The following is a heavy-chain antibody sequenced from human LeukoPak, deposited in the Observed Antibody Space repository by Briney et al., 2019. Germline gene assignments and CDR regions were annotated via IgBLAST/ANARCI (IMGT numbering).Heavy chain of an antibody. CDR3: ARGDKLQPDY. CDR2: INPNSGGT. D-gene: IGHD1-1*01. Sequence: ASVKVSCKASGYTFTGYYMHWVRQAPGQGLEWMGWINPNSGGTNYAQKFQGRVTITRNTSISTAYMELSSLRSEDTAVYYCARGDKLQPDYWGQGTPVTVSS. V-gene: IGHV1-2*02. J-gene: IGHJ4*02. CDR1: GYTFTGYY.